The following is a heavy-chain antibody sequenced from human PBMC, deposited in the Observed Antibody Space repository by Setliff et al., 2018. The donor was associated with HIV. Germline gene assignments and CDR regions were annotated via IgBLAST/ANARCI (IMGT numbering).Heavy chain of an antibody. CDR2: INHAGRT. CDR3: ARHRDPPGSSWIFYYYYMDL. CDR1: GGSFSDDY. J-gene: IGHJ6*03. D-gene: IGHD6-13*01. V-gene: IGHV4-34*01. Sequence: SETLSLTCAVYGGSFSDDYWSWIRQPPGRGMEWIGEINHAGRTNYNPSLKSRVIMAVDASKSQISLRLTSATAADTGVYHCARHRDPPGSSWIFYYYYMDLWGGGTTVTVSS.